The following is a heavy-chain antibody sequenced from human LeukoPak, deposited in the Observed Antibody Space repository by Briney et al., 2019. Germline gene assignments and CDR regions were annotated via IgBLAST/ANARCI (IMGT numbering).Heavy chain of an antibody. CDR1: GGSFSGYY. V-gene: IGHV4-34*01. CDR2: VHYSGST. CDR3: ARQLYVSGSYYAPMDV. Sequence: SETLSLTCAVYGGSFSGYYWSWIRQPPGKGLEWIASVHYSGSTYYNPSLKSRVTISVDMSKNQFSLKLSSVTAADTAVYFCARQLYVSGSYYAPMDVWGKGTTVTISS. J-gene: IGHJ6*03. D-gene: IGHD3-10*01.